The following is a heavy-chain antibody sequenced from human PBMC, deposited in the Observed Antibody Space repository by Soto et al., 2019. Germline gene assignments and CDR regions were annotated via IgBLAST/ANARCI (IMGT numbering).Heavy chain of an antibody. V-gene: IGHV3-33*01. CDR3: ARDLGAFNYGSAYFDY. Sequence: LRLSCAASGFTFSTYGMHWVRQAPGKGLEWVAVIWYDGSNQYYADSVKGRFTISRDNSKNMLYLQMNSLRAEDTAVYYCARDLGAFNYGSAYFDYWGQGTPVTVSS. CDR1: GFTFSTYG. CDR2: IWYDGSNQ. J-gene: IGHJ4*02. D-gene: IGHD3-10*01.